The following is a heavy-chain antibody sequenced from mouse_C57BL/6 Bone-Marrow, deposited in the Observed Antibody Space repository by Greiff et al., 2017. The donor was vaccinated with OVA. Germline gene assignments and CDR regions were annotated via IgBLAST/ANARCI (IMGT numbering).Heavy chain of an antibody. D-gene: IGHD2-5*01. CDR3: AMLYSNYVGWYAY. J-gene: IGHJ3*01. V-gene: IGHV1-47*01. CDR2: FHPYNDDT. CDR1: GYTFTTYP. Sequence: QVQLQQSGAELVKPGASVKMSCKASGYTFTTYPIEWMKQNHGQSLEWIGNFHPYNDDTKYNEKFKGKATLTVEKSSSTVYLELSRLTSDDSAVYYCAMLYSNYVGWYAYWGQGTLVTVSA.